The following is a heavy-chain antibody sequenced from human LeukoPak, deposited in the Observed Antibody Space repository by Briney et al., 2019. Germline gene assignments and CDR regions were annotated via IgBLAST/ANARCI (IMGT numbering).Heavy chain of an antibody. D-gene: IGHD6-13*01. J-gene: IGHJ4*02. Sequence: GRSLRLSCAASGFTFDDYAMHWVRQAPGKGLEWVSGISWNSGSIGYADSVKGRFAISRDNAKSSLYLQMNSLRAEDTALYYCAKVSTARSSSWYVSFDYWGQGTLVTVSS. CDR1: GFTFDDYA. CDR3: AKVSTARSSSWYVSFDY. CDR2: ISWNSGSI. V-gene: IGHV3-9*01.